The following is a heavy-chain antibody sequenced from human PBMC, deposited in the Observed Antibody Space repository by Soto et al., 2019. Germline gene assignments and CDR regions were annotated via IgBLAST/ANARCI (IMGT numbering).Heavy chain of an antibody. J-gene: IGHJ3*02. Sequence: ASVKVSCKASGYTFTGYYMHWVRQAPGQGLEWMGWINPNSGGTNYAQKFQGWVTMTRDTSISTAYMELSRLRSDDTAVYYCASAFSKFYSDSSGPDAFDILGQGTMVTVSS. CDR1: GYTFTGYY. V-gene: IGHV1-2*04. CDR2: INPNSGGT. D-gene: IGHD3-22*01. CDR3: ASAFSKFYSDSSGPDAFDI.